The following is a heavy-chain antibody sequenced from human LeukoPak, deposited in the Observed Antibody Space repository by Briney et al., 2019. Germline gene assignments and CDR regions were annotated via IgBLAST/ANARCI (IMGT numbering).Heavy chain of an antibody. CDR2: IIPILGIA. CDR3: ARQGTIDGYNYWFDP. D-gene: IGHD5-24*01. CDR1: GGTFSSYA. Sequence: SVKVSCKASGGTFSSYAISWVRQAPGQGLEWMGRIIPILGIANYAQKFQGRVTITADKSTSTAYMELSSLRSEDTAVYYCARQGTIDGYNYWFDPWGQGTLVTVSS. V-gene: IGHV1-69*04. J-gene: IGHJ5*02.